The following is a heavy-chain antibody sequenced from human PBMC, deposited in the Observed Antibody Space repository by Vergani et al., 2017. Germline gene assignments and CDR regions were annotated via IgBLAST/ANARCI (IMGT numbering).Heavy chain of an antibody. Sequence: QVQLVESGGGVVQPGRSLRLSCAASGFTFSSYAMHWVRQAPGKGLEWVAVISYDGSNKYYADSVKGRFTISRDNSKNTLYLQMNSLRAEDTAVYYCAKWPGGTDNWFDPWGQGTLVTVSS. J-gene: IGHJ5*02. D-gene: IGHD6-13*01. V-gene: IGHV3-30-3*02. CDR2: ISYDGSNK. CDR1: GFTFSSYA. CDR3: AKWPGGTDNWFDP.